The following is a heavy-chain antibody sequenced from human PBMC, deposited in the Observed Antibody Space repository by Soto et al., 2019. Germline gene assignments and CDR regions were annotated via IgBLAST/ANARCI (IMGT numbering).Heavy chain of an antibody. V-gene: IGHV3-30*18. Sequence: GGSLRLSCAASGFTFSSYGVHWVRQAPGKGLEWVAVISYDGSNKYYADSVKGRFTISRDNSKNTLYLQMNSLRAEDTAVYYCAKDVNPYSGEDYYFDYWGQGTLVTVSS. D-gene: IGHD4-4*01. CDR3: AKDVNPYSGEDYYFDY. CDR1: GFTFSSYG. J-gene: IGHJ4*02. CDR2: ISYDGSNK.